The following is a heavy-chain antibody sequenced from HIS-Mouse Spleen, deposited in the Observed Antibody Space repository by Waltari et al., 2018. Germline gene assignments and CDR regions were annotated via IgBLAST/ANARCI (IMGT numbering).Heavy chain of an antibody. J-gene: IGHJ4*02. Sequence: QVQLVQSGAEVKKPGASVKVPCKASGYTFTGYYMHWVRQVPGQGLEWMGWINPNSGGTNYAQKFQGRVTMTRDTSISTAYMELSRLRSDDTAVYYCARGVGNWGSPYYFDYWGQGTLVTVSS. CDR1: GYTFTGYY. CDR3: ARGVGNWGSPYYFDY. V-gene: IGHV1-2*02. D-gene: IGHD7-27*01. CDR2: INPNSGGT.